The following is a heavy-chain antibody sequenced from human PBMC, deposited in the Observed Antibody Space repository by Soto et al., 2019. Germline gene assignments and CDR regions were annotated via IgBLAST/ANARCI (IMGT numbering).Heavy chain of an antibody. D-gene: IGHD3-22*01. J-gene: IGHJ2*01. Sequence: QVQLVESGGGVVQPGRSLRLSCAASGFIFSSYCMHWVRQAPGKGLEWVAVIWYDGSNKYYADSVKGRFTISRDNSKKTLYLQMNSLIAEDTAVYYCAREGVGSSGFNWYFDLWGRGTLVTVSS. CDR3: AREGVGSSGFNWYFDL. CDR2: IWYDGSNK. CDR1: GFIFSSYC. V-gene: IGHV3-33*01.